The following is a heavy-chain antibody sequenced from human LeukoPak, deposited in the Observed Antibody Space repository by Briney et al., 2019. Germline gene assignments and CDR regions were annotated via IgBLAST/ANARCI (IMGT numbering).Heavy chain of an antibody. D-gene: IGHD6-19*01. CDR3: VRDRGNGWYYMDR. V-gene: IGHV3-23*01. Sequence: GGSLRLSCAASGITFSIYAMSWVRQAPGKGLEWVSVINSNGGTAFYADSVKGRFTISRDNTRNTVSLHMKSLRVDDTAIYFCVRDRGNGWYYMDRWGQGTLATVAS. CDR2: INSNGGTA. J-gene: IGHJ4*02. CDR1: GITFSIYA.